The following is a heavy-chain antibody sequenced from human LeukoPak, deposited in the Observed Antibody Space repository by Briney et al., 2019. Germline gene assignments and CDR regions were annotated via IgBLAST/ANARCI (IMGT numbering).Heavy chain of an antibody. CDR1: GFTFSSYW. J-gene: IGHJ4*03. D-gene: IGHD5-18*01. Sequence: GGSLRLSCAASGFTFSSYWMHWVRQAPGKGLVWVSLINNDGSTNYADSVKGRFTISGDNAKSTLFLQMNSLRPEDTAVYFCVMGRAYNHWGRGTMVTVSS. V-gene: IGHV3-74*01. CDR2: INNDGST. CDR3: VMGRAYNH.